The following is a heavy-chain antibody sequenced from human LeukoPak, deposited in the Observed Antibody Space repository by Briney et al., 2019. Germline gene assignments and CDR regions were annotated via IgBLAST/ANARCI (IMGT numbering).Heavy chain of an antibody. CDR1: GFTFDDYG. V-gene: IGHV3-20*01. Sequence: PGGSLRLSCAASGFTFDDYGMSWVRQAPGKGLEWVSGINWNGGSTGYADSVKGRFTISRGNAKNSLYLQMNSLRAEDTALYHCARGHYGSGSDYYYYYMDVWGKGTTVTISS. D-gene: IGHD3-10*01. CDR3: ARGHYGSGSDYYYYYMDV. CDR2: INWNGGST. J-gene: IGHJ6*03.